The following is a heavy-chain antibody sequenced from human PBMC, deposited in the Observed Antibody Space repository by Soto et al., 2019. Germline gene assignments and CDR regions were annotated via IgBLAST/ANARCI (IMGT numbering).Heavy chain of an antibody. Sequence: PVVSLILSCSSSVCTCMSDWIHWFLQAPVNWLLWVSRINSDGSSTSYADSVKGRFTISRDNAKNTLYLQMNSLRAEDTAVYYCERVGAVVPDVPKGYYGMEVWGNGNTVNVSS. D-gene: IGHD2-2*01. J-gene: IGHJ6*04. V-gene: IGHV3-74*01. CDR2: INSDGSST. CDR1: VCTCMSDW. CDR3: ERVGAVVPDVPKGYYGMEV.